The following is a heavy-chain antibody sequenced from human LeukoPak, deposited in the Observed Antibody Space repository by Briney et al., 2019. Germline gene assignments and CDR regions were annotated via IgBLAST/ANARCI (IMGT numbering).Heavy chain of an antibody. J-gene: IGHJ4*02. CDR1: GGTFSSYA. Sequence: ASVKVSCKASGGTFSSYAISWVRQAPGQGLEWMGRIIPILGIANYAQKFQGRVTITADKSTSTAYMELSSLRSEDTAVYYCARVRVAGVYFDYWGQGTLVTVSS. CDR2: IIPILGIA. CDR3: ARVRVAGVYFDY. V-gene: IGHV1-69*04. D-gene: IGHD6-19*01.